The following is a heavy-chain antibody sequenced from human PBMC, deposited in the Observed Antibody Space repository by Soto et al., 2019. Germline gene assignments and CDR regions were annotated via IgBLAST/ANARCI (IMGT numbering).Heavy chain of an antibody. J-gene: IGHJ6*02. CDR1: GFTFSGYG. Sequence: QVQLVESGGGVVQPGRSLRLSCAASGFTFSGYGMHWVRQAPGKGLEWVAVIWYDGSNKYYADSVKGRFTISRDNSKCTVYLVMNRLRAEDTAVYYWARGMGNYYYGMGVWGQGTTVTVSS. CDR3: ARGMGNYYYGMGV. V-gene: IGHV3-33*01. CDR2: IWYDGSNK.